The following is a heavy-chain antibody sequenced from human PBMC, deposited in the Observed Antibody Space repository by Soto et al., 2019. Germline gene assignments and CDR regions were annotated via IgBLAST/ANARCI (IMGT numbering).Heavy chain of an antibody. D-gene: IGHD1-26*01. CDR2: ITYDGANG. CDR3: ARAFSGSYPNFDY. V-gene: IGHV3-30*09. J-gene: IGHJ4*02. CDR1: GFIFRSYA. Sequence: QIQLVGSGGGVVQPGGSLRLSCLASGFIFRSYAMHWVRQGPGKGLEWVAVITYDGANGYYADSVRGRFAISRDNSKSTLFLQMNSLRPEDTAVYYCARAFSGSYPNFDYWGQGTLVTVSS.